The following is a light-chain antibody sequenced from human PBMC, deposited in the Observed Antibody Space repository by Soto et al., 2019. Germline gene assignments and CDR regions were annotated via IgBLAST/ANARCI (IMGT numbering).Light chain of an antibody. V-gene: IGKV3-20*01. CDR2: GAS. J-gene: IGKJ1*01. Sequence: EIVLTQSPGTLSLSPGERATLSCRAGQSVSSSYLAWYQQKPGQAPRLLIYGASSRATGIPDRFSGSGSGTDFTLTIRRLEPEDFAVYYCQQYGSSPTWTFGQGTKVEIK. CDR1: QSVSSSY. CDR3: QQYGSSPTWT.